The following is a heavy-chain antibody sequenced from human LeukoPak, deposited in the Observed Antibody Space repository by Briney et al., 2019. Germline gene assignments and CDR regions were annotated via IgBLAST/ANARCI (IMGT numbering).Heavy chain of an antibody. CDR3: AREGPYCSSTSCNYYFDY. J-gene: IGHJ4*02. V-gene: IGHV1-2*06. D-gene: IGHD2-2*01. CDR1: GYTFTGYY. CDR2: INPNSGGT. Sequence: ASVKVSCKASGYTFTGYYMHWVRQAPGQGLEWMGRINPNSGGTNYAQKFQGRVTMTRDTSISTAYMELSRLRSDDTAVYYCAREGPYCSSTSCNYYFDYWGQGTLVTVSP.